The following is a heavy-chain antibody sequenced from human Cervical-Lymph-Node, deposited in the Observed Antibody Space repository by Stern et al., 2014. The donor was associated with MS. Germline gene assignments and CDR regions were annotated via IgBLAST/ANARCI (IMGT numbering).Heavy chain of an antibody. CDR3: ARTSSGWYSGWFDP. D-gene: IGHD6-19*01. CDR2: ITSSSAYI. Sequence: VQLVESGGGLVKPGGSLRLSCAASGFAFNTYIMNWVRQAPGKGLEWVSSITSSSAYIYYADSVRGRFTISRDNARNSLYLQMNSLSADDTAVYYCARTSSGWYSGWFDPWGQGTLVTVSS. J-gene: IGHJ5*02. CDR1: GFAFNTYI. V-gene: IGHV3-21*01.